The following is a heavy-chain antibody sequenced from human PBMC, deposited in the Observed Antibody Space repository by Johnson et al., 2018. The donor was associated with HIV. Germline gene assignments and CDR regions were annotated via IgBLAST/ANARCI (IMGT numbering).Heavy chain of an antibody. D-gene: IGHD2-2*01. CDR1: GFSFSSYG. J-gene: IGHJ3*02. CDR3: ARGGVVHDAFDM. Sequence: QVQLVESGGGVVQPGGSLRLSCAASGFSFSSYGMHWVRQAPGKGLEWVAFIRYDGSKKYYADSVKGRFTISRDNSKNTLYLQLSSLRTEDTAVFYCARGGVVHDAFDMWGQGTMVTVSS. CDR2: IRYDGSKK. V-gene: IGHV3-30*02.